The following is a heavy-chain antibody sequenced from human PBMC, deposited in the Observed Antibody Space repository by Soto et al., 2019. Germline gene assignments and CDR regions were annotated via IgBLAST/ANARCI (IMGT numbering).Heavy chain of an antibody. D-gene: IGHD6-13*01. CDR3: ARAKKGIAAAENWFDP. CDR1: GGSISSGGYY. CDR2: IYYSGST. J-gene: IGHJ5*02. V-gene: IGHV4-31*03. Sequence: QVQLQESGPGLVKPSQTLSLTCTVSGGSISSGGYYWSWIRQHPGKGLEWIGHIYYSGSTYYNPSLKSRVTRSVDTSKNQFSLKLSSVTAADTAVYYCARAKKGIAAAENWFDPWGQGTLVTVSS.